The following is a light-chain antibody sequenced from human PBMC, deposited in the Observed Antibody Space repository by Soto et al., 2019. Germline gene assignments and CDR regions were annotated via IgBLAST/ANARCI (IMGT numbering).Light chain of an antibody. J-gene: IGKJ1*01. CDR3: QQSFSTLGWT. Sequence: DIQMTQSPSTLSGSVGDRVAITCRASQTISSWLAWYQQKPGKAPKLLISAASSLESGVPLRFSGSGSGTDFTLTISSLQPEDFATYYCQQSFSTLGWTFGQGTKVDIK. V-gene: IGKV1-39*01. CDR1: QTISSW. CDR2: AAS.